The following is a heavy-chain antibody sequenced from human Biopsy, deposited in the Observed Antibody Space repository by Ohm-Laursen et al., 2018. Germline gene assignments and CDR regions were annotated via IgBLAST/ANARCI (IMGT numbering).Heavy chain of an antibody. V-gene: IGHV3-74*01. CDR3: ARDASQGFDS. CDR2: SNTDGSHT. Sequence: LRLSCAASGLTFNNYWMHWVRQAPGKGLGWVPRSNTDGSHTNYADSVKGRFITSTDNAKNTLYLYMSSLTVEDTAVYFCARDASQGFDSWGQGTLVTVSS. J-gene: IGHJ5*01. CDR1: GLTFNNYW.